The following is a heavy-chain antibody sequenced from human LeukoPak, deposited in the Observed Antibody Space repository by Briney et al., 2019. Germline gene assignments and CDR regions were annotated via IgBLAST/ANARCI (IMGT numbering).Heavy chain of an antibody. D-gene: IGHD4-17*01. V-gene: IGHV3-11*04. J-gene: IGHJ4*02. CDR1: GFTVSNNY. CDR3: ARDGNYGDSHFDY. Sequence: GGSLRLSCAVSGFTVSNNYMSWIRQAPGKGLEWVSYISSSGSTIYYADSVKGRFTISRDNAKNSLYLQMNSLRAEDTAVYYCARDGNYGDSHFDYWGQGTLVTVSS. CDR2: ISSSGSTI.